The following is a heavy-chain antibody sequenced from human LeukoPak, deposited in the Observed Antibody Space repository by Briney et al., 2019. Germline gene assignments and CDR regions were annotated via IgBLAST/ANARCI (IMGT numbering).Heavy chain of an antibody. CDR1: GGSISSGGYY. J-gene: IGHJ4*02. CDR3: ARATYSKLRFLEWLFDY. CDR2: IYYSGST. V-gene: IGHV4-30-4*08. D-gene: IGHD3-3*01. Sequence: SETLSLTCTVSGGSISSGGYYWSWIRQHPGKGLEWIGYIYYSGSTYYNPSLKSRVTISVDTSKNQFSLKLSSVTAADTAVYYCARATYSKLRFLEWLFDYWGQGTLVTVSS.